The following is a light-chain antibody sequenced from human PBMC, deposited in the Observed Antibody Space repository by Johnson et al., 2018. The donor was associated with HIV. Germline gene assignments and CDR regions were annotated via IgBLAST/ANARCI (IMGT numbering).Light chain of an antibody. CDR3: GTWDSRLNVYL. Sequence: QSVLTQPPSVSAAPGQKVSISCSGSSSNIGDNYVSWYQQVPGTAPKLLIYEDTKRPSGIPDRFSGSKSGTSATLGITGLQTGDEADYYCGTWDSRLNVYLFGTGTKVTVL. CDR1: SSNIGDNY. J-gene: IGLJ1*01. CDR2: EDT. V-gene: IGLV1-51*02.